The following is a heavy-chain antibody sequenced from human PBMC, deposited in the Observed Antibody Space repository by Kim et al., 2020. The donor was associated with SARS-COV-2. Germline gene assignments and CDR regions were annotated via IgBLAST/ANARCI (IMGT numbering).Heavy chain of an antibody. D-gene: IGHD2-2*01. CDR2: ISASTAVT. CDR3: AKTNRPVQPGYFDY. V-gene: IGHV3-23*01. CDR1: GFTFTSYA. J-gene: IGHJ4*02. Sequence: GGSLRLSCTASGFTFTSYAMAWVRQTPGGGLEWVSAISASTAVTYDADSVKGRFTISRDNSKNTLFLQMNNLRAEDTARYFCAKTNRPVQPGYFDYWGQG.